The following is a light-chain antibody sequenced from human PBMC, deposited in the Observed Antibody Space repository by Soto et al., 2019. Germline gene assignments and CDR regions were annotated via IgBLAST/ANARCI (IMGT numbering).Light chain of an antibody. V-gene: IGKV3-20*01. CDR3: QQYGSSMGT. CDR1: QSVSSNY. CDR2: GAS. J-gene: IGKJ1*01. Sequence: EIVLTQSPGTLSLSPGEGATLSCRASQSVSSNYLAWYQHKPGQAPRLLIYGASSRATGIPDRFSGSGSGTDFTLTISRLEPEDFGVYYCQQYGSSMGTFGQGTKVEIK.